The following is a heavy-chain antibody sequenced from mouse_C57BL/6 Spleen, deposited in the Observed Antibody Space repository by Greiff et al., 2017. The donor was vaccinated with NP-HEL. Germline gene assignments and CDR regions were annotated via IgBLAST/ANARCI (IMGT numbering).Heavy chain of an antibody. V-gene: IGHV5-17*01. Sequence: DVMLVESGGGLVKPGGSLKLSCAASGFTFSDYGMHWVRQAPEKGLEWVAYISSGSSTIYYADTVKGRFTISRDNAKNTLFLQMTSLRSEDTAMYYCARSRGYYHWYFDVWGTGTTVTVSS. CDR2: ISSGSSTI. CDR1: GFTFSDYG. CDR3: ARSRGYYHWYFDV. D-gene: IGHD2-3*01. J-gene: IGHJ1*03.